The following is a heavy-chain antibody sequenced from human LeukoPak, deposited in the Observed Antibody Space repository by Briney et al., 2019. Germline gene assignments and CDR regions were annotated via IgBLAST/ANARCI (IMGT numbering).Heavy chain of an antibody. J-gene: IGHJ1*01. V-gene: IGHV3-11*06. Sequence: GGSLRLSCAASGFTFGDYYLTWIRQAPGKGLEWVSYISSSSSVTNYADSVRGRFTISRDNANKSLYLQMNSLRDEDTAVYYCARVGATWNFQHWGQGALVTVSS. CDR3: ARVGATWNFQH. CDR2: ISSSSSVT. CDR1: GFTFGDYY. D-gene: IGHD1-26*01.